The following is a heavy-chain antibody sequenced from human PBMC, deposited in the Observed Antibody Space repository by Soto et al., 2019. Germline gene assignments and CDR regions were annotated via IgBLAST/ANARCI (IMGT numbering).Heavy chain of an antibody. CDR1: GFTFSTYI. CDR3: ASGYSSNF. V-gene: IGHV3-48*02. CDR2: IGSRSSTI. J-gene: IGHJ4*02. Sequence: EVQLVESGGGSVQPGGSLRLSSAASGFTFSTYIMNWVRQAPGKGLEWVSHIGSRSSTIYYADSVKGRFTISRDNAKNSLYLQMNSLRDEDTAVYYCASGYSSNFWGQGTLVTVSS. D-gene: IGHD6-19*01.